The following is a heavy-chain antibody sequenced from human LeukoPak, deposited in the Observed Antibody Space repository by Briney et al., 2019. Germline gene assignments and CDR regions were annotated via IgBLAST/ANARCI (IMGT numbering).Heavy chain of an antibody. CDR3: ARQTGDKGIDY. Sequence: GESLKISCKGPGYSFTSYWIAWVRQMPGKGMEWIGIIYPGNSDTTYSPSFQGQVTMSADKSIDTAYVQWSSLKASDTAMYYCARQTGDKGIDYWGQGTLVTVSS. J-gene: IGHJ4*02. CDR2: IYPGNSDT. D-gene: IGHD7-27*01. V-gene: IGHV5-51*01. CDR1: GYSFTSYW.